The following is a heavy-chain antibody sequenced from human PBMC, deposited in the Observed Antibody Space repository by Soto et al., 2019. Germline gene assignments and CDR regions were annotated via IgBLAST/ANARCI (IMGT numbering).Heavy chain of an antibody. CDR3: ARDVYYDSRFDY. CDR2: INHSGST. D-gene: IGHD3-22*01. Sequence: KPSETLSLTCAVYGGSFSGYYWSWIRQPPGKGLEWIGEINHSGSTNYNPSLKSRVTISVDTSKNQFSLKLSSVTAADTAVYSCARDVYYDSRFDYWAQGPLVTVSP. V-gene: IGHV4-34*01. CDR1: GGSFSGYY. J-gene: IGHJ4*02.